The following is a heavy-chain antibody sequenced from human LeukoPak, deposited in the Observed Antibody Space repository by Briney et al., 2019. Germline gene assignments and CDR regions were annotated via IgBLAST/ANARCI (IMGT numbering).Heavy chain of an antibody. J-gene: IGHJ4*02. Sequence: PSETLSLTCAVYGGSFSGYYWSWIRQLPGKGLEWIGEINHSGSTNYNPSLKSRVTISVDTSKNQFSLKLSSVTAADTAVYYCARSRHDLWSGYRYYFDYWGQGTLVTVSS. CDR2: INHSGST. CDR3: ARSRHDLWSGYRYYFDY. D-gene: IGHD3-3*01. V-gene: IGHV4-34*01. CDR1: GGSFSGYY.